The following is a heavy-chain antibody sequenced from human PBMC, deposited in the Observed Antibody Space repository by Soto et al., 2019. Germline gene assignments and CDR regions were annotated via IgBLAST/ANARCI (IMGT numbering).Heavy chain of an antibody. J-gene: IGHJ2*01. CDR2: ISYDGSNK. V-gene: IGHV3-30-3*01. D-gene: IGHD2-15*01. Sequence: QVQLVESGGGVVQPGRSLRLSCAASGFTSSSYAMHWVRQAPGKGLEWVAVISYDGSNKYYADSVKGRFTISRDNSKNTLYLQMNSLRAEDTAVYYCARDGGLGYCSGGSCYYSWYFDLWGRGTLVTVSS. CDR3: ARDGGLGYCSGGSCYYSWYFDL. CDR1: GFTSSSYA.